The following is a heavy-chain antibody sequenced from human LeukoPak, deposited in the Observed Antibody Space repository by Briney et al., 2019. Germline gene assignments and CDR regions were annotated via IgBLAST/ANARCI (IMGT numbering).Heavy chain of an antibody. V-gene: IGHV4-59*11. J-gene: IGHJ5*02. Sequence: LETLSLTCTVSGGSISSHYWSWIRQPPGKGLEWIGYIYYSGSTNYNPSLKSRVTISVDTSKNQFSLKLSSVTAADTAVYYCARQVGNYYDSSGYYFWKRSGNWFDPWGQGTLVTVSS. CDR1: GGSISSHY. D-gene: IGHD3-22*01. CDR3: ARQVGNYYDSSGYYFWKRSGNWFDP. CDR2: IYYSGST.